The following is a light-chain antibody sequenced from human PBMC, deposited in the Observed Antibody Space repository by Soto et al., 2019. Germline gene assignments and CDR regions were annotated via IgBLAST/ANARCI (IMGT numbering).Light chain of an antibody. V-gene: IGKV3-15*01. J-gene: IGKJ2*01. CDR3: QQYASWRYT. Sequence: IMMKKSAAGVSVYTGERATLSCRASQSVSRTLAWYQQKPGQAPRLLIYGASTRATGIPARFSGRGSGTDFTLTISSLQSEDFAVYYCQQYASWRYTFGHG. CDR2: GAS. CDR1: QSVSRT.